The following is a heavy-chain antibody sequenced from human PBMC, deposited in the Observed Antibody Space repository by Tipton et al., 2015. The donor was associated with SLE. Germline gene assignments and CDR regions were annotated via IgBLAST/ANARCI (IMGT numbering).Heavy chain of an antibody. Sequence: TLSLTCAVYGGSFSGYYWNWIRQPPGKGLEWIGYIYYSGSTNYNPSLKSRVTISVDTSKNQFSLKLSSVAAADTAVYYCARSQGVWGNSYYYMDVWGKGTTVTVSS. J-gene: IGHJ6*03. CDR2: IYYSGST. CDR3: ARSQGVWGNSYYYMDV. V-gene: IGHV4-59*07. D-gene: IGHD2-8*01. CDR1: GGSFSGYY.